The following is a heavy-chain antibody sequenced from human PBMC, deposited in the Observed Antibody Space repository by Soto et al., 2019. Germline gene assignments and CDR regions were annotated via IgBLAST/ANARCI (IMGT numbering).Heavy chain of an antibody. CDR2: FDPEDGET. D-gene: IGHD2-8*01. V-gene: IGHV1-24*01. CDR3: ATEGRMVRHYYYGLEV. CDR1: GYTLTELS. J-gene: IGHJ6*02. Sequence: ASVKVSCKVSGYTLTELSMHWVRQAPGKGLEWMGGFDPEDGETIYAQKFQGRVTMTEDTSTDTAYMELSSLRSEDTAVYYCATEGRMVRHYYYGLEVWGQGTTVTVSS.